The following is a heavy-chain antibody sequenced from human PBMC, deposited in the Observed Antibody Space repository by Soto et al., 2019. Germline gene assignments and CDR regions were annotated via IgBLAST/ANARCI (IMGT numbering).Heavy chain of an antibody. J-gene: IGHJ5*02. Sequence: PSETLSLTCTVSGGSITGGSISSTTYYWGWMRQPPGKGLEWIASFFIGGNTYYNPSLKSRVIISVDRSKNQFSLKVRSVTAADTAVYYCARETYGDYVGYFDPWGQGIQVTVSS. CDR3: ARETYGDYVGYFDP. D-gene: IGHD4-17*01. V-gene: IGHV4-39*07. CDR1: GGSITGGSISSTTYY. CDR2: FFIGGNT.